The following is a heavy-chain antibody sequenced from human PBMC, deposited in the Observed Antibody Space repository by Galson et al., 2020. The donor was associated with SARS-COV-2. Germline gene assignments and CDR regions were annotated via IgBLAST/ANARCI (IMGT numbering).Heavy chain of an antibody. CDR3: ARMYYDILTGYYACDY. D-gene: IGHD3-9*01. CDR2: IDWDDDK. V-gene: IGHV2-70*01. J-gene: IGHJ4*02. Sequence: SGPTLVKPTQTLTLTCTFSGFSLSTSGMCVSWIRQPPGKALEWLALIDWDDDKYYSTSLKTRLTISKDTSKNQVVLTMTNIDPVDTATYYCARMYYDILTGYYACDYWGQGTLVTVSS. CDR1: GFSLSTSGMC.